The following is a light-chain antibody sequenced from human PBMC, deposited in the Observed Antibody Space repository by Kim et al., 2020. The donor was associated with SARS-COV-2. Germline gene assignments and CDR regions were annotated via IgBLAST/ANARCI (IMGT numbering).Light chain of an antibody. CDR1: SGHSTYA. CDR2: INSDGSH. Sequence: QPVLTQSPSASASLGASVRLTCTLSSGHSTYAIAWHQQQPEKGPRYLMKINSDGSHNKGDGIPDRFSGSSSGAERYLTISSLQSEDEADYYCQTWGTDIYVIFGGGTQLTVL. J-gene: IGLJ2*01. V-gene: IGLV4-69*01. CDR3: QTWGTDIYVI.